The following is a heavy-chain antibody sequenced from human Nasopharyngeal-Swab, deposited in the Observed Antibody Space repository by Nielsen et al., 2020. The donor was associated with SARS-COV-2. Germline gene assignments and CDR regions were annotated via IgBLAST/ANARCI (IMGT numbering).Heavy chain of an antibody. CDR2: ISSSGTDT. Sequence: GESLKISCAVSGLPFNNYAVTWVSHAPGKGLEWISIISSSGTDTYYAAYVKGRFTISRDNSKNTLYLQMNSLRAEDSAIYYCAKSRGDTTMAHYYYYLDVWGKGTTVTVSS. D-gene: IGHD5-24*01. J-gene: IGHJ6*03. V-gene: IGHV3-23*01. CDR3: AKSRGDTTMAHYYYYLDV. CDR1: GLPFNNYA.